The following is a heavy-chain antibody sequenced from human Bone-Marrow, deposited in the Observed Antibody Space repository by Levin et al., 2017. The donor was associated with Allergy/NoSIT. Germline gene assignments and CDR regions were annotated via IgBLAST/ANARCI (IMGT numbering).Heavy chain of an antibody. CDR2: FSTSTNT. Sequence: SETLSLTCTVSGVSITTYFWNWMRQPAGKGLEWIGRFSTSTNTIYNPSLESRATMSGDTSQNQVSLKLTSVTAADTAVYYCAGERSPDDHAVWFDPWGQGTLVTVSS. CDR3: AGERSPDDHAVWFDP. V-gene: IGHV4-4*07. J-gene: IGHJ5*02. D-gene: IGHD1-14*01. CDR1: GVSITTYF.